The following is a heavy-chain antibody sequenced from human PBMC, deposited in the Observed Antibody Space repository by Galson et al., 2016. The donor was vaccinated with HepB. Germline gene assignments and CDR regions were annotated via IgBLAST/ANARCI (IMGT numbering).Heavy chain of an antibody. D-gene: IGHD6-13*01. Sequence: SLRLSCAASGFTLNSYWMSWVRQAPGKGLEWVTNIKEDGSERYYVDSVKGRFTISRDNAKKLVFLQMNNLRAEDTAVYYCGRVMGYNSGWYPYYYYGLDVWGQGTTVTVSS. CDR3: GRVMGYNSGWYPYYYYGLDV. J-gene: IGHJ6*02. CDR2: IKEDGSER. CDR1: GFTLNSYW. V-gene: IGHV3-7*03.